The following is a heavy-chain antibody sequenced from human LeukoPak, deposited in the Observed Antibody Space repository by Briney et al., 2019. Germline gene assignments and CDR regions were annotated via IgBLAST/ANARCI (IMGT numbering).Heavy chain of an antibody. D-gene: IGHD4-17*01. J-gene: IGHJ4*02. CDR3: ARDNYGALDY. Sequence: GASVKVSFKFSGYTFTDYYIHWVRQAPGQGLEWMGWTSPKGAGTMSAQKFQGRITMSGDTSISTVYMELDRLTFDDTAEYYCARDNYGALDYWGQGTLVTVSS. CDR2: TSPKGAGT. CDR1: GYTFTDYY. V-gene: IGHV1-2*02.